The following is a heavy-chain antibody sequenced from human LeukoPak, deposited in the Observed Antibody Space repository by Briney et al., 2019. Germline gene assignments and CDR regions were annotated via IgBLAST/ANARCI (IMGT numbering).Heavy chain of an antibody. Sequence: GGSLRLSCAASGFTFSSYSMNWVRQAPGKGLEWVSSISSSSSYIYYADSVKGRFTISRDNAKNSLYLQMNSLRAEDTGVYCCARDAYDSSGLDYWGQGTLVTVSS. CDR3: ARDAYDSSGLDY. CDR1: GFTFSSYS. V-gene: IGHV3-21*01. D-gene: IGHD3-22*01. J-gene: IGHJ4*02. CDR2: ISSSSSYI.